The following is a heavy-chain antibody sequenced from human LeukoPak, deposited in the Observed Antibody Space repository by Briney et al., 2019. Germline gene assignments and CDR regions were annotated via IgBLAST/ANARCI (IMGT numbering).Heavy chain of an antibody. CDR1: GGSVSGYY. CDR2: MSYSGNI. D-gene: IGHD5-18*01. CDR3: ARVDTAMVHGYYFDY. J-gene: IGHJ4*02. V-gene: IGHV4-59*08. Sequence: SETLSLTCTVSGGSVSGYYCNWIRQPPGKGLEWIGYMSYSGNINYNPSLKSRVTISVDTSKNQFSLKLNSVTVADTAVYYCARVDTAMVHGYYFDYWGQGTLVTVSS.